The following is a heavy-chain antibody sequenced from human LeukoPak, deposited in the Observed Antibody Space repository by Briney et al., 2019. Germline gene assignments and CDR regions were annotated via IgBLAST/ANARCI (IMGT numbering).Heavy chain of an antibody. D-gene: IGHD5-18*01. CDR2: IYTSGST. CDR1: GGSISSGSYY. CDR3: ERGVYRIGYSYGYPVDYDY. J-gene: IGHJ4*02. V-gene: IGHV4-61*02. Sequence: SETLSLTCTVSGGSISSGSYYWSWIRQPAGKGLEWIGRIYTSGSTDYNPSLKSRVTISVDTSKNQFSLKLSSVTAADTAVYYCERGVYRIGYSYGYPVDYDYWGQGTLVTVSS.